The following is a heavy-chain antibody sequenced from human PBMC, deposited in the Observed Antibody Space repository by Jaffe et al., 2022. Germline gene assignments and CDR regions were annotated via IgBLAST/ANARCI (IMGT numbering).Heavy chain of an antibody. CDR1: GFTFSSYG. D-gene: IGHD5-12*01. V-gene: IGHV3-30*18. CDR3: AKDRGGGHIVATIEYYFDY. J-gene: IGHJ4*02. Sequence: QVQLVESGGGVVQPGRSLRLSCAASGFTFSSYGMHWVRQAPGKGLEWVAVISYDGSNKYYADSVKGRFTISRDNSKNTLYLQMNSLRAEDTAVYYCAKDRGGGHIVATIEYYFDYWGQGTLVTVSS. CDR2: ISYDGSNK.